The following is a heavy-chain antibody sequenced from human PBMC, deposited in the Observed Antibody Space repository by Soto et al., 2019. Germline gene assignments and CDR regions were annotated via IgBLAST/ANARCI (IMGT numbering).Heavy chain of an antibody. CDR3: VSQRTTVPTQAYFDY. CDR1: GCSVTNSSYY. D-gene: IGHD4-17*01. V-gene: IGHV4-39*01. J-gene: IGHJ4*02. CDR2: VYYRGRS. Sequence: SETLSLTCTVSGCSVTNSSYYWGWIRQSPGKGLEWIGSVYYRGRSYSKSSVKSRVTISVDTSKTRFSLSLNSVTASDTAVYFCVSQRTTVPTQAYFDYWGPEALVTV.